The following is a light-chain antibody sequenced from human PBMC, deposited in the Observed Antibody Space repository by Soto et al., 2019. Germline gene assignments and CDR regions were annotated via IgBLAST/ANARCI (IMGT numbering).Light chain of an antibody. CDR1: QSVSSTY. V-gene: IGKV3-11*02. Sequence: EIVLTQSPATLSLSPGETATLSCRTSQSVSSTYLAWYQQKPGQAPRLLIFGASNRATGIPARFSGSGSGRDFTLTISSLEPEDFAVYYCQQRSDWPPITFGQGTRLEIK. CDR2: GAS. J-gene: IGKJ5*01. CDR3: QQRSDWPPIT.